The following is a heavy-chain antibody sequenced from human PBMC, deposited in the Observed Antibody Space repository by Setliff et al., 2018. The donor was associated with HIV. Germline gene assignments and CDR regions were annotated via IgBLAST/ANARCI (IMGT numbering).Heavy chain of an antibody. D-gene: IGHD3-22*01. CDR1: GVSMSSHY. CDR3: ARAFFFDTSGYRSYYHYMDV. V-gene: IGHV4-59*11. Sequence: SETLSLTCNVSGVSMSSHYWSWIRQAPGQPPNKGLEWIGNIYYSGTTNYNPSLESRVTISIDTSKNQFSLRLSSVTAADTATYYCARAFFFDTSGYRSYYHYMDVWGKGTTVTVSS. J-gene: IGHJ6*03. CDR2: IYYSGTT.